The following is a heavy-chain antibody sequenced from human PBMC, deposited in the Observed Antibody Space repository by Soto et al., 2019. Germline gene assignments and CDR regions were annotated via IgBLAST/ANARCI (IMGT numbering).Heavy chain of an antibody. D-gene: IGHD3-16*01. Sequence: GGSLRLSCAASGFMFSSYTMNWVRQAPGKGLEWLSSISDDSSYIDYADSLRGRFTVSRDNARNSLYLQIDSLGVEDTAVYYCATPYYFNHWGPGTLVTVSS. CDR2: ISDDSSYI. V-gene: IGHV3-21*06. J-gene: IGHJ1*01. CDR3: ATPYYFNH. CDR1: GFMFSSYT.